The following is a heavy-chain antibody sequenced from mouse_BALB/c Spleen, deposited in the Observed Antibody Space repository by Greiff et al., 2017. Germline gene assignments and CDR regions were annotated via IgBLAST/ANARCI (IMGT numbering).Heavy chain of an antibody. V-gene: IGHV3-6*02. CDR2: ISYDGST. CDR3: AIDGKAWFAY. Sequence: VQLKESGPGLVKPSQSLSLTCSVTGYSITSCYYWNWIRQFPGNKLEWMGYISYDGSTNYNPSLKNRITITRDTSTNQIFLKLNSVTTEDTATYYYAIDGKAWFAYWGQGTLVTVSA. J-gene: IGHJ3*01. D-gene: IGHD2-1*01. CDR1: GYSITSCYY.